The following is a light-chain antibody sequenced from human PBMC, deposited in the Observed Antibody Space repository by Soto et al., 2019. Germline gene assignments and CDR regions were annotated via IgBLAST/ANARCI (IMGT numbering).Light chain of an antibody. V-gene: IGKV3-20*01. CDR2: GAS. Sequence: EIVVTQSPGTLSLSPGERATLSCRATQRVSRGYVGWYLQTHGQAPRLLVDGASSRATGIPDTFSGSGSGRDLTLTIMRLEPDDFAVYYCLQYGRSTYTFGQGTKLEIK. CDR3: LQYGRSTYT. CDR1: QRVSRGY. J-gene: IGKJ2*01.